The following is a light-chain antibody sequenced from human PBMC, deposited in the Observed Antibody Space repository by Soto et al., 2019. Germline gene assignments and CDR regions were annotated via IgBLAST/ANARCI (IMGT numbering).Light chain of an antibody. Sequence: DVVMTQSPLSLPVSLGQPAPISCRSSQSLVNTNGVAFLNRFHQRPGQSPRRLIYKVANRDSGVPARFSGSGSGPDFTLKISRLEAEDVGVYYCMQGTHWPITFGQGTRREIK. V-gene: IGKV2-30*01. CDR1: QSLVNTNGVAF. CDR2: KVA. CDR3: MQGTHWPIT. J-gene: IGKJ5*01.